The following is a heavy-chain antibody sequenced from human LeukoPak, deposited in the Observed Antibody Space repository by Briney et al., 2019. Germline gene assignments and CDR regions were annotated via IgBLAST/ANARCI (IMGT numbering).Heavy chain of an antibody. D-gene: IGHD6-19*01. CDR3: ATLPGEYSSGWYGLGY. CDR2: FDPEDGET. Sequence: ASVKVSCKVSGYTLTELSMHWVRQAPGKGLEWMGGFDPEDGETIYAQKFQGRVTVTEDTSTDTAYMELSSLRSEDTAVYYCATLPGEYSSGWYGLGYWGQGTLVTVSS. J-gene: IGHJ4*02. CDR1: GYTLTELS. V-gene: IGHV1-24*01.